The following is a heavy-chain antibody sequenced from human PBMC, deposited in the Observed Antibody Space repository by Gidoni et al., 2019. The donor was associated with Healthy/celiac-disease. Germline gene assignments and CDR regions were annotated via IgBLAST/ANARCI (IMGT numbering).Heavy chain of an antibody. CDR3: ARDMSYYESSGYYHYYYYGMDV. CDR1: RGTFISYA. D-gene: IGHD3-22*01. Sequence: QLQLVQSGAEVTKPGSSVNVSCKASRGTFISYAIIWVRQAPGQGLEWRVGIIPIFGTANYEQKFQGRVTITSEESTSIAYMWLSSLRSEDTAVYYCARDMSYYESSGYYHYYYYGMDVLGQATTVTVSS. CDR2: IIPIFGTA. V-gene: IGHV1-69*01. J-gene: IGHJ6*02.